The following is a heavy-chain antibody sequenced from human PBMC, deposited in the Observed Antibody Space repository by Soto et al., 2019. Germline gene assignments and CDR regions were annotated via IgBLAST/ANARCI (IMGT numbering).Heavy chain of an antibody. D-gene: IGHD6-6*01. CDR1: GGTFSSYA. V-gene: IGHV1-69*13. CDR2: IIPIFGTA. CDR3: ARVRRYSSSAYYFDY. J-gene: IGHJ4*02. Sequence: ASVKVSCKASGGTFSSYAISWVRQAPGQGLEWMGGIIPIFGTANYAQKFQGRVTITADESTSTAYMGLSSLRSEDTAVYYCARVRRYSSSAYYFDYWGQGTLVTVSS.